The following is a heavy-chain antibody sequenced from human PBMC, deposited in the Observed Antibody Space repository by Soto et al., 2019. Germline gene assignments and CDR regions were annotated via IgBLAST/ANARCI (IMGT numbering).Heavy chain of an antibody. CDR2: ISSSDSTI. Sequence: GGSLRLSCAASVFTFSSDEMNWVRQAPGKGLEWVSYISSSDSTIYYADSVKGRFTISRDNAKNSLYLQMNSLRAEDTAVYYCASPSPFDYWGQGTLVTVSS. CDR1: VFTFSSDE. CDR3: ASPSPFDY. J-gene: IGHJ4*02. V-gene: IGHV3-48*03.